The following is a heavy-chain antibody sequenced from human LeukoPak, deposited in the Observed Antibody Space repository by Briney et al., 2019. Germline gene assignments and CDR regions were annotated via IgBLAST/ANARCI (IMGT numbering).Heavy chain of an antibody. J-gene: IGHJ4*02. Sequence: AGGSLRLSCAASGFTFSSYAMSWVRQAPGKGLEWVSTISGSGGNTYYADSVKGRFTISRDNSKNTLFLQMNSLRAEDTAVYYCAKARSGFTYGFDYWGQGTLVTVSS. CDR1: GFTFSSYA. D-gene: IGHD5-18*01. V-gene: IGHV3-23*01. CDR2: ISGSGGNT. CDR3: AKARSGFTYGFDY.